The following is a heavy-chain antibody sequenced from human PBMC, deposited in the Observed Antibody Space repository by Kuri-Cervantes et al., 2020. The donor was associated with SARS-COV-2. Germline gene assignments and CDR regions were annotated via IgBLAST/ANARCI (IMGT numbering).Heavy chain of an antibody. CDR1: GFTFSSYG. CDR3: ARDKFSLGYSYGPVFDY. V-gene: IGHV3-33*08. Sequence: LSLTCAASGFTFSSYGMHWVRQAPGKGLEWVAVIWYDGSNKYYADSVKGRFTISRDNSKNTLYLQMNSLRAEDTAVYYCARDKFSLGYSYGPVFDYWGQGTLVTVSS. J-gene: IGHJ4*02. D-gene: IGHD5-18*01. CDR2: IWYDGSNK.